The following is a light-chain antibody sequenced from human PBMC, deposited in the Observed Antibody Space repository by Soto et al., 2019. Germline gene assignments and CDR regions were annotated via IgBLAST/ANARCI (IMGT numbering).Light chain of an antibody. CDR2: AAS. J-gene: IGKJ1*01. CDR3: QQSYNFPAT. CDR1: QSISTY. V-gene: IGKV1-39*01. Sequence: DIQMTQSPSSLSASIGDRVTITCRASQSISTYLNWYQQKPGKAPNLLIYAASSLQSGVPSRFSGSGSGTVFTLTINSLQPEDFATYFCQQSYNFPATFGQGTKVEIK.